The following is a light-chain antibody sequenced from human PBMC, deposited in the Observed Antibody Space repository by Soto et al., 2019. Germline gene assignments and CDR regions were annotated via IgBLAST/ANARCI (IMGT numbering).Light chain of an antibody. CDR1: QSVSSY. V-gene: IGKV3-11*01. Sequence: EIVLTQSPATLSLSPGERATLSCRASQSVSSYLAWYQQKPGQAPRLLIYDASNRATGSPARFSGSGSGTDFTLTISSLEPEDFASYYCQQRSNWPPVTFGGGTKGEI. CDR3: QQRSNWPPVT. CDR2: DAS. J-gene: IGKJ4*01.